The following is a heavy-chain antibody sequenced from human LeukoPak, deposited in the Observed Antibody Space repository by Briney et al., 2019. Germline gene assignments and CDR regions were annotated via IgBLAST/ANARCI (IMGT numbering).Heavy chain of an antibody. D-gene: IGHD3-16*01. V-gene: IGHV4-59*08. CDR1: GGSINDYY. J-gene: IGHJ4*02. CDR3: ARLRWALYYFDY. Sequence: SETLSLTCTVSGGSINDYYWSWIRQPPGKGLEYIGYVHYSGSPDYNLSLKSRVIISVDTSKNRFSLKLTSVAAADTAVYYCARLRWALYYFDYWGQGILVTVSS. CDR2: VHYSGSP.